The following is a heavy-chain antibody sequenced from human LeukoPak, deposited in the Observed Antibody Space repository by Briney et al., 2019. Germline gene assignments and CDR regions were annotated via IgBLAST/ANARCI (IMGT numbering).Heavy chain of an antibody. Sequence: PGGSLRLSCAASGFTFSSYWMSWVRQAPGKGLEWVANIKQDGSEKYYVDSAKGRFTISRDNAKKSVYLQMNSLRDEDTAMYYCATDGGPFDNWGQGTLVTVSS. CDR2: IKQDGSEK. CDR1: GFTFSSYW. V-gene: IGHV3-7*01. D-gene: IGHD3-3*01. J-gene: IGHJ4*02. CDR3: ATDGGPFDN.